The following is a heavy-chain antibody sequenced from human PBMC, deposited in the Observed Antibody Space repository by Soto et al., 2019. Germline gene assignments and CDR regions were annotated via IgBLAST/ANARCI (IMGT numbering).Heavy chain of an antibody. CDR3: ARDSILAY. CDR1: GYTFTNYY. J-gene: IGHJ4*02. V-gene: IGHV1-46*01. Sequence: QVQLVQSGAEVKKPGASVKVSCKASGYTFTNYYIHWVRQAPGQGLEWMGIINPSGGATSYPQKFQGRVTMTRDTSTSTVYMELSSLRSEDTAMYYCARDSILAYWGQGTLVTVSS. CDR2: INPSGGAT.